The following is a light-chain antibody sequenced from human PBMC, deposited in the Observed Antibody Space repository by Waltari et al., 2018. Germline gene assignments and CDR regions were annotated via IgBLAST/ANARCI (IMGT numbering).Light chain of an antibody. CDR3: LQDYSYPRT. CDR1: QYIRND. J-gene: IGKJ1*01. CDR2: GAS. V-gene: IGKV1-6*01. Sequence: AIQMTQSPSSLSASVGDRVPITCRASQYIRNDIGWYQQRPGRAPKLLIYGASYLHSGVPSRFSGSGSGTFFTLIISSLQPEDFATYYCLQDYSYPRTFGQGTKVDIK.